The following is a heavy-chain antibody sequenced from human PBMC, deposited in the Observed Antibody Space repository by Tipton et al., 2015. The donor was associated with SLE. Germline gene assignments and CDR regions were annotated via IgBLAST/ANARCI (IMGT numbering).Heavy chain of an antibody. V-gene: IGHV4-39*07. CDR2: IYYSGST. CDR3: AIGTMLLDAFDI. CDR1: GGSISSCSYY. J-gene: IGHJ3*02. Sequence: TLSLTCTVSGGSISSCSYYWGWIRQPPGKGLEWIGSIYYSGSTYYNPSLKSRVTISVDTSKNQFSLKLSSVTAADTAVYYCAIGTMLLDAFDIWGQGTMVTVSS. D-gene: IGHD3-16*01.